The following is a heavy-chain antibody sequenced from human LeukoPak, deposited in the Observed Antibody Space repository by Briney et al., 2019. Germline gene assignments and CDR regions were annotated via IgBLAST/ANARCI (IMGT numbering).Heavy chain of an antibody. V-gene: IGHV4-59*07. CDR1: GGSLSNYY. CDR2: IYYSGSP. D-gene: IGHD3-10*01. Sequence: PSDTLSLTCTVSGGSLSNYYWSWIRQPPGKGLEWIGYIYYSGSPTYNPSLRSRVTISVDTSKNQISLKLSSVTAADTAVYYCARVFYYGSGTFDLWGRGTLVTVSS. J-gene: IGHJ2*01. CDR3: ARVFYYGSGTFDL.